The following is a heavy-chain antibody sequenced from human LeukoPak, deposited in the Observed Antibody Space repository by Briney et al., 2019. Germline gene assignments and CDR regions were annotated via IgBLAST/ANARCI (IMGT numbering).Heavy chain of an antibody. J-gene: IGHJ4*02. CDR1: GFTFSSYS. V-gene: IGHV3-21*01. Sequence: GGSLRLSCAASGFTFSSYSMNWVRQARGKGLERVSSISSSSSYIYYADSVKGRFTISRDNAKNSLYLQMNSLRAEDTAVYYCARDRRGYDFWSGYDYWGQGTLVTVSS. CDR3: ARDRRGYDFWSGYDY. CDR2: ISSSSSYI. D-gene: IGHD3-3*01.